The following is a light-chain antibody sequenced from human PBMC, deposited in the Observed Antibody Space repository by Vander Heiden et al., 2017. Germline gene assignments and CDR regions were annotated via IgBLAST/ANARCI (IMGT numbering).Light chain of an antibody. J-gene: IGKJ4*01. CDR3: QQSDSTPLT. Sequence: DIQMTQSPSSLSASVGDRVTITCRASQSINSYLNWYQQKPGKAPKLLIYTASSLQSGVPSRFSGSGSGTDFTLTISSLEPEDFATYYCQQSDSTPLTFGGGTKVEI. CDR2: TAS. V-gene: IGKV1-39*01. CDR1: QSINSY.